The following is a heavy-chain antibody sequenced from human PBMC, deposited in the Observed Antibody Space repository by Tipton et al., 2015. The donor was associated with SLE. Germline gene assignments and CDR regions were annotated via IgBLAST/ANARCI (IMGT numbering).Heavy chain of an antibody. V-gene: IGHV3-23*03. Sequence: SLRLSCAASGFTFNNYAMTWVRQAPGKGLEWVSVIHSGGIRTYYADSVKGRFTISRDNSKNTVYLQMNSLRAEGTALYYCAKDREERERGSASDIWGQGTMVTVSS. CDR2: IHSGGIRT. J-gene: IGHJ3*02. D-gene: IGHD1-26*01. CDR1: GFTFNNYA. CDR3: AKDREERERGSASDI.